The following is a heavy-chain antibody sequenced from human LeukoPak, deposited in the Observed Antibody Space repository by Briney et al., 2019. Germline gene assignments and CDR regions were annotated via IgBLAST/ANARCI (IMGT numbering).Heavy chain of an antibody. V-gene: IGHV4-61*02. D-gene: IGHD3-16*01. Sequence: SETLSLTCTVSGGSISSGSYYWSWTRQPAGKGLEWIGRIYTSGSTNYNPSLKSRVTISVDTSKNQFSLKLSSVTAADTAVYYCGAFGGHRTYYYMDDWGKGTTVTVSS. CDR2: IYTSGST. J-gene: IGHJ6*03. CDR3: GAFGGHRTYYYMDD. CDR1: GGSISSGSYY.